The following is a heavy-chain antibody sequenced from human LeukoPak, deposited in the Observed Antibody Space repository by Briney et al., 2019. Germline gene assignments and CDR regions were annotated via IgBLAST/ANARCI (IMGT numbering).Heavy chain of an antibody. CDR1: GGTFSSYA. D-gene: IGHD1-7*01. J-gene: IGHJ4*02. Sequence: SVKVSCKASGGTFSSYAISWVRQAPGQGLEWMGGIIPIFGTANYAQKFQGRVTITADESTSTAYMELSSLRSEDTAVYYCARETITGTTREYFDCWGQGTLVTVSS. CDR3: ARETITGTTREYFDC. CDR2: IIPIFGTA. V-gene: IGHV1-69*13.